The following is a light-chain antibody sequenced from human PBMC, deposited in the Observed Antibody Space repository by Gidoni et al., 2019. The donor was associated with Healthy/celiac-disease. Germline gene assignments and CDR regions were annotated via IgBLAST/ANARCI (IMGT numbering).Light chain of an antibody. CDR2: KAS. CDR3: QQYNIYART. CDR1: QSISSW. Sequence: DIQTTQSPSTLSASVGDRVTITCRASQSISSWLAWYKQKPGKAPKLLIYKASSLESGVPSRFSGSGSGTEFTLTISSLQPDDFATYYCQQYNIYARTFGQGTKLEIK. J-gene: IGKJ2*01. V-gene: IGKV1-5*03.